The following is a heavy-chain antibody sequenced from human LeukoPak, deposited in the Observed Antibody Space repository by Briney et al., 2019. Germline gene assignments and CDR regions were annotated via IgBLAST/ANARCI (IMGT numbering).Heavy chain of an antibody. J-gene: IGHJ4*02. CDR3: YLNYYDSSGYYLLDY. Sequence: SETLSLTCAVYGGSFSGYYWSWIRQPPGKGLEWIGEINHSGSTNYNPSLKSRVTIPVDTSKNQFSLKLSSVTAADTAVYYCYLNYYDSSGYYLLDYWGQGTLVTVSS. V-gene: IGHV4-34*01. D-gene: IGHD3-22*01. CDR2: INHSGST. CDR1: GGSFSGYY.